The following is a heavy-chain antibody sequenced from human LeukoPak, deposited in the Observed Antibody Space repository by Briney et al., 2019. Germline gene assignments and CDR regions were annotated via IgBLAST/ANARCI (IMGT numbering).Heavy chain of an antibody. Sequence: PSETLSLTCAISGDSISSNYCSWIRQPPGKGLEWIGYIYYSGSTNYNPSLKSRVTISADTSNNQFSLKLNSVTAADTAVYYCARVGAWYSSGWYYFDYWGQGTLVTVSS. CDR3: ARVGAWYSSGWYYFDY. J-gene: IGHJ4*02. CDR1: GDSISSNY. V-gene: IGHV4-59*01. CDR2: IYYSGST. D-gene: IGHD6-19*01.